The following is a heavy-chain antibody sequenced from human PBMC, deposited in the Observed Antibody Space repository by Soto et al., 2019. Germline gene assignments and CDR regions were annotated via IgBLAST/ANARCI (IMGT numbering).Heavy chain of an antibody. CDR1: GFTFDDYG. CDR2: INWNGGST. CDR3: ARGHGTHYYDRSGYRDAFDI. J-gene: IGHJ3*02. Sequence: EVQLVESGGGVVRPGGSLRLSCAASGFTFDDYGMSWVRQAPGKGLEWDSGINWNGGSTGYADSVKGRFTISRDNAKNSLYLQMNSLRAEDTALYYCARGHGTHYYDRSGYRDAFDIWGQGTMVTVSS. D-gene: IGHD3-22*01. V-gene: IGHV3-20*04.